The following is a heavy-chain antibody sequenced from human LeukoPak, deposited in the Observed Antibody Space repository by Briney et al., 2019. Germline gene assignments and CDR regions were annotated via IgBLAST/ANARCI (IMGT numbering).Heavy chain of an antibody. J-gene: IGHJ6*02. Sequence: ASVKVSCNASGYTFTSYGISWVRQAPGQGLEWMGWISAYNGNTKHAQKLQGRVTMTTDTSTSTAYMELRSLRSDATAVYYCARASVLGGLWLPYYGMDVWGQGTTVTVSS. V-gene: IGHV1-18*01. CDR1: GYTFTSYG. CDR3: ARASVLGGLWLPYYGMDV. D-gene: IGHD5-18*01. CDR2: ISAYNGNT.